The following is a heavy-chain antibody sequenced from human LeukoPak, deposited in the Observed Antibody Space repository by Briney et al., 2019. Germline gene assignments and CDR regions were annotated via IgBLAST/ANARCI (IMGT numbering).Heavy chain of an antibody. J-gene: IGHJ4*02. D-gene: IGHD3-22*01. Sequence: CAXSXFTFXSYAMSWVRQAPGKGLEWVSAISGSGGSTYYADSVKGRFTISRDNXKNTLYLQMNRLRAEDTAVYYCXXXXXXXXXSGYYSFDYWGQGTLVTVAS. V-gene: IGHV3-23*01. CDR1: XFTFXSYA. CDR2: ISGSGGST. CDR3: XXXXXXXXXSGYYSFDY.